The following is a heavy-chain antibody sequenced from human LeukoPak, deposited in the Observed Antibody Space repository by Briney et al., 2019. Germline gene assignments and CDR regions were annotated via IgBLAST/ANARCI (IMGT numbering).Heavy chain of an antibody. CDR3: AKDPLAAAGTRYYFDY. J-gene: IGHJ4*02. D-gene: IGHD6-13*01. Sequence: PGGSLRLSCAASGFTFSSYAMSWVRQAPGKGLEWVSAISGSGGSTYYVDSVKGRFTISRDNSKNTLYLQMNSLRAEDTAVYYCAKDPLAAAGTRYYFDYWGQGTLVTVSS. CDR1: GFTFSSYA. CDR2: ISGSGGST. V-gene: IGHV3-23*01.